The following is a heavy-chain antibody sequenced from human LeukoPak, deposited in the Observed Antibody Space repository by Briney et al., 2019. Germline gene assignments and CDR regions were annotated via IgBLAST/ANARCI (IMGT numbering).Heavy chain of an antibody. CDR1: GGSISSYY. V-gene: IGHV4-59*01. J-gene: IGHJ5*02. CDR3: ARADYDFWSVERNWFDP. Sequence: SETLSLTCTVSGGSISSYYWSWIRQPPGKGLEWIGYIYYSGSTNYNPSLKSRVTISVDTPKNQFSLKLSSVTAADTAVYYCARADYDFWSVERNWFDPWGQGTLVTVSS. CDR2: IYYSGST. D-gene: IGHD3-3*01.